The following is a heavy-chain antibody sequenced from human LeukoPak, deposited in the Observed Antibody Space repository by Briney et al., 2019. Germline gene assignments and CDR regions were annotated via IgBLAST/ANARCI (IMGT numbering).Heavy chain of an antibody. D-gene: IGHD1-14*01. CDR1: GGSSSGFY. CDR3: ARRGPLWFAR. J-gene: IGHJ5*02. CDR2: INHSGST. Sequence: SETLSLTCAVYGGSSSGFYWSWIRQPPGKGLEWIGEINHSGSTNYNPSLKSRVTISVDTSKNQFSLKLSSVTAADTAVYCCARRGPLWFARWGQGTLVTVSS. V-gene: IGHV4-34*01.